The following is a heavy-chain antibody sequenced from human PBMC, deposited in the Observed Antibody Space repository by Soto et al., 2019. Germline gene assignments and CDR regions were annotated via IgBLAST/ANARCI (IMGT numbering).Heavy chain of an antibody. J-gene: IGHJ6*02. CDR3: ARDLVEYCSGGSCYGKYGMDV. CDR1: GFTFRSYW. D-gene: IGHD2-15*01. V-gene: IGHV3-7*01. CDR2: IKQDGSEK. Sequence: GGSLRLSCAASGFTFRSYWMSWVRQAPGKGLEWVANIKQDGSEKYYVDSVKGRFTISRDNSKNTLYLQMNSLRAEDTAVYYCARDLVEYCSGGSCYGKYGMDVWGQGTTVTVSS.